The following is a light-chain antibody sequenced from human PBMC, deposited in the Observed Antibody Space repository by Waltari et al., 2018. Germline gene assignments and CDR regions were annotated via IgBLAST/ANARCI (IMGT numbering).Light chain of an antibody. CDR3: SSYAGRNNYVV. CDR2: EVS. V-gene: IGLV2-8*01. J-gene: IGLJ2*01. CDR1: SSDVGGYNS. Sequence: QSALTQPPSASGSPGQSVTIPCPGTSSDVGGYNSVSWYQQHPAKAPKLMIYEVSKRPSGVPDRFSGSKSGNTASLTVSGLQAEDEADYYCSSYAGRNNYVVFGGGTKLTVL.